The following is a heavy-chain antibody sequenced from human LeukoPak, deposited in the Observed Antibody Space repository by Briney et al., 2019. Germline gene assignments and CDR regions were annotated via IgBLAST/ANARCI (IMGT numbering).Heavy chain of an antibody. V-gene: IGHV3-21*01. CDR2: ISSSSSYI. CDR3: ARVGDSSSWYTHFDY. Sequence: PGGSLRLSCAASGFTFSSYSMNWVRQAPGKGLEWVSSISSSSSYIYYADSVKGRFTISRDNAKNSLYLQMNSLRAEDTAVYYCARVGDSSSWYTHFDYWGQGTLVTVSS. CDR1: GFTFSSYS. D-gene: IGHD6-13*01. J-gene: IGHJ4*02.